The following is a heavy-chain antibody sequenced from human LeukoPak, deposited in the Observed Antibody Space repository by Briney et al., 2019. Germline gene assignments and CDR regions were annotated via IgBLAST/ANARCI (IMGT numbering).Heavy chain of an antibody. D-gene: IGHD3-22*01. Sequence: KPGGYLRLSCAASGFTFSSYSMNWVRPAPGKGLEWVATICSANTFKSYADSVKGRFTIYRDTAKNSLSLQMNSLRAEETVIYYCARDYFDSSDYPQTYYYYYMDVGGKGTAVTVSS. CDR1: GFTFSSYS. V-gene: IGHV3-21*01. CDR2: ICSANTFK. J-gene: IGHJ6*03. CDR3: ARDYFDSSDYPQTYYYYYMDV.